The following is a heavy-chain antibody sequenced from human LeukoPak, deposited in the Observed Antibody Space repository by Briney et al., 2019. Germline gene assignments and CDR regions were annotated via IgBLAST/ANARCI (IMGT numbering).Heavy chain of an antibody. CDR3: ARGFFWFGTETDY. Sequence: PSETLSLTCTVSGGSISSSSYYWGWIRQPPGKGLEWIGSIYYSGSTYYDPSLKSRVTISVDTSKNQFSLKLSSVTAADTAVYYCARGFFWFGTETDYWGQGTLVTVSS. V-gene: IGHV4-39*01. J-gene: IGHJ4*02. D-gene: IGHD2-8*02. CDR1: GGSISSSSYY. CDR2: IYYSGST.